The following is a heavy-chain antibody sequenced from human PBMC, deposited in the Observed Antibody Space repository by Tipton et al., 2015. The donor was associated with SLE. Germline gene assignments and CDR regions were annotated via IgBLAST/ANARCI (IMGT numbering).Heavy chain of an antibody. J-gene: IGHJ3*02. CDR3: ARATSDAFDI. CDR2: IYHSGST. CDR1: GYSISSGYY. D-gene: IGHD1-1*01. Sequence: TLSLTCAVSGYSISSGYYWGWIRQPPGKGLEWIGSIYHSGSTYYNPSLKSRVTISVDTSKNQFSLKLSSVTAADTAVYYCARATSDAFDIWGQGTMVTVSS. V-gene: IGHV4-38-2*01.